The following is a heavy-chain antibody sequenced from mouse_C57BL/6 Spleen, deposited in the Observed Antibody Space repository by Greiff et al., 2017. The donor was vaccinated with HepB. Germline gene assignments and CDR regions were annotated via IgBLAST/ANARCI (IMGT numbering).Heavy chain of an antibody. J-gene: IGHJ4*01. CDR1: GYAFSSYW. Sequence: LQESGAELVKPGASVKISCKASGYAFSSYWMNWVKQRPGKGLEWIGQIYPGDGDTNYNGKFKGKATLTADKSSSTAYMQLSSLTSEDSAVYFCARGRLLVYAMDYWGQGTSVTVSS. D-gene: IGHD2-10*01. V-gene: IGHV1-80*01. CDR3: ARGRLLVYAMDY. CDR2: IYPGDGDT.